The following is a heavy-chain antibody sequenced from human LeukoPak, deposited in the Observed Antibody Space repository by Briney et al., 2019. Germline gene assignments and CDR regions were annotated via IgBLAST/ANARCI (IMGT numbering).Heavy chain of an antibody. V-gene: IGHV3-48*03. J-gene: IGHJ3*01. Sequence: GGSLRLSCAASGFTFSSYEMNWVRQAPGKGLEWVSYISSSGSTIYYADSVKGRFTISRDNAKNSLYLQMNNLRAEDTALYYCARRIAVAGGGTAFDLWGQGTMVTVSS. CDR3: ARRIAVAGGGTAFDL. D-gene: IGHD6-19*01. CDR2: ISSSGSTI. CDR1: GFTFSSYE.